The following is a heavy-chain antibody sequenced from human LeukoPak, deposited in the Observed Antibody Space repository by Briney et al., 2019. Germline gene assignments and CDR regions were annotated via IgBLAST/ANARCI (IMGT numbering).Heavy chain of an antibody. J-gene: IGHJ4*02. CDR3: ARTYGSGSYLRMYY. D-gene: IGHD3-10*01. V-gene: IGHV4-39*02. Sequence: SETLSLTCKVSGGSLSSSTHYWVWIRQPPGEGLEWIGSIYYSGSTYYNPSLKSRVTISLDTSKNRFSLMLTSVTAADTAVYFCARTYGSGSYLRMYYWGQGTLVTVSS. CDR2: IYYSGST. CDR1: GGSLSSSTHY.